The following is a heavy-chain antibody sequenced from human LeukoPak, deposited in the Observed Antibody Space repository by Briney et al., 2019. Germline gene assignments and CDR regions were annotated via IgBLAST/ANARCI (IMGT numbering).Heavy chain of an antibody. CDR1: GFTFSSYW. Sequence: GGSLRLSCAASGFTFSSYWMHWVRQAPGKGLVWVSRINSDGSSTSYADSVKGRFTISRDNAKNTLYLQMNSLRAEDTAVYYCARGGSYENGFDYWGQGTLVTVSS. CDR3: ARGGSYENGFDY. V-gene: IGHV3-74*01. J-gene: IGHJ4*02. CDR2: INSDGSST. D-gene: IGHD1-26*01.